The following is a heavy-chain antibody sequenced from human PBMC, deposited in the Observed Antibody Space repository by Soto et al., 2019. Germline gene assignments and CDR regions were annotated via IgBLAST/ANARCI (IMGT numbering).Heavy chain of an antibody. Sequence: SETLSLTCTVSGDSISNYLSWIRQSAGKGLEWIGRINGGGTTNYNPSFKSRVTISEDTSKNQFSLKLDSVTAADTAVYYCARDLDTATYFDYWGHGTLVTVSS. CDR2: INGGGTT. D-gene: IGHD5-18*01. CDR3: ARDLDTATYFDY. J-gene: IGHJ4*01. V-gene: IGHV4-4*07. CDR1: GDSISNYL.